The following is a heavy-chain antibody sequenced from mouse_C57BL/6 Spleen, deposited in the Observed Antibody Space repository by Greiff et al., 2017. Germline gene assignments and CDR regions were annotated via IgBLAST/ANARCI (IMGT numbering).Heavy chain of an antibody. V-gene: IGHV5-4*01. J-gene: IGHJ4*01. CDR1: GFTFSSYA. D-gene: IGHD2-5*01. CDR3: ARDEDSNYDYAMDY. CDR2: ISDGGSYT. Sequence: EVKLVESGGGLVKPGGSLKLSCAASGFTFSSYAMSWVRQTPEKRLEWVATISDGGSYTYYPDNVKGRFTISRDNAKNNLYLQMSHLKSEDTAMYYCARDEDSNYDYAMDYWGQGTSVTVSS.